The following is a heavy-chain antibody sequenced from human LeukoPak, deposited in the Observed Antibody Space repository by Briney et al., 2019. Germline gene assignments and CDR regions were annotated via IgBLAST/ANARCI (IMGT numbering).Heavy chain of an antibody. Sequence: GGSLRLSCAASGFTFSSYAMSWVRQAPGKGLEWVSAISGSGGSTYYADSVKGRFTISRDNSKNTLYLQMNSLGAEDTAVYYCAKDSPRVITMIVDYWGQGTLVTVSS. CDR3: AKDSPRVITMIVDY. D-gene: IGHD3-22*01. J-gene: IGHJ4*02. CDR2: ISGSGGST. V-gene: IGHV3-23*01. CDR1: GFTFSSYA.